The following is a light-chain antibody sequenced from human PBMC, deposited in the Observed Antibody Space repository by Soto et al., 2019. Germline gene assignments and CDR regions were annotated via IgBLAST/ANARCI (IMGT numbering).Light chain of an antibody. CDR2: GAS. CDR3: QQYGGSPIK. V-gene: IGKV3-20*01. Sequence: EIVLTQSPGTLSLSPGGRATLSCRASQSVTTRLAWYQQKPGQPPRLLISGASVRASGVPVRISGSGSGTDFTLTISRLEPEDFALYYCQQYGGSPIKFGLGTRLEIK. J-gene: IGKJ5*01. CDR1: QSVTTR.